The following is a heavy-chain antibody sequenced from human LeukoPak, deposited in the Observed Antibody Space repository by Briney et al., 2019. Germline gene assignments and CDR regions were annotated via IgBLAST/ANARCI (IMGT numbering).Heavy chain of an antibody. V-gene: IGHV3-23*01. Sequence: GGSLRLSCAASGFTFSSYAMSWVRQAPGKGLEWVSAISGSGGSTCYADSVKGRFTISRDNSKNTLYLQMNSLRAEDTAVYYCAKDGGIVVVVAAHAFDIWGQGTMVTVSS. D-gene: IGHD2-15*01. CDR3: AKDGGIVVVVAAHAFDI. CDR1: GFTFSSYA. J-gene: IGHJ3*02. CDR2: ISGSGGST.